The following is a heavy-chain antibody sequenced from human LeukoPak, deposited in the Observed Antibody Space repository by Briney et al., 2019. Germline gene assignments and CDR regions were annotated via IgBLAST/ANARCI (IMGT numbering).Heavy chain of an antibody. Sequence: GGSLRLSCAASGFTFSSYAMHWVRQAPGKGLEWVAVISYDGSNKYYADSVKGRFTISRDNSKNTLYLQMNSLRAEDTAVYCCARERELWLLYYFDYWGQGTLVTVSS. CDR2: ISYDGSNK. V-gene: IGHV3-30*04. CDR3: ARERELWLLYYFDY. D-gene: IGHD5-18*01. CDR1: GFTFSSYA. J-gene: IGHJ4*02.